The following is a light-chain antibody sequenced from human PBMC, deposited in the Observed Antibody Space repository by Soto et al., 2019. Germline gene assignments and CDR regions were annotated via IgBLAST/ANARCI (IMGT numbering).Light chain of an antibody. CDR1: SSDVGGYNY. J-gene: IGLJ1*01. V-gene: IGLV2-14*01. CDR2: DVS. CDR3: SSYTSSSTLVV. Sequence: QSALTQPASVSGSPGQSITISCTGTSSDVGGYNYVSWYQQHPGKAPKLMIYDVSNRPSGVSNRFSGYKSGNTASLTISGLQAEDEDDYYCSSYTSSSTLVVFGTGTKLTVL.